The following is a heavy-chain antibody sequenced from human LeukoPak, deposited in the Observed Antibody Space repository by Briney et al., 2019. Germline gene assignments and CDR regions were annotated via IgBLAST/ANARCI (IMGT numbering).Heavy chain of an antibody. CDR3: ARDKAVAGVSYYYTLDV. V-gene: IGHV3-66*01. CDR1: GFTVSSNY. Sequence: GGSLRLFCAASGFTVSSNYMSWVPQATGKGLEWVSIIYSAGSTNYADSVKGRFPISRDDSKNTLYLQMNTLRAEDTAVYYCARDKAVAGVSYYYTLDVWGQGTTVTVSS. J-gene: IGHJ6*02. CDR2: IYSAGST. D-gene: IGHD6-19*01.